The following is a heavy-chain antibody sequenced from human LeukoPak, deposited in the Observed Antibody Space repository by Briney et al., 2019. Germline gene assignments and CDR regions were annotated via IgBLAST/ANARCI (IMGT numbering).Heavy chain of an antibody. D-gene: IGHD6-19*01. J-gene: IGHJ4*02. V-gene: IGHV1-3*01. CDR3: ARGRAVAGTFDY. CDR2: INAGNGNT. Sequence: ASVKVPCKASGYTFTSYAMHWVRQAPGQRLEWMGWINAGNGNTKYSQKFQGRVTITRDTSASTAYMELSSLRSEDTAVYYCARGRAVAGTFDYWGQGTLVTVSS. CDR1: GYTFTSYA.